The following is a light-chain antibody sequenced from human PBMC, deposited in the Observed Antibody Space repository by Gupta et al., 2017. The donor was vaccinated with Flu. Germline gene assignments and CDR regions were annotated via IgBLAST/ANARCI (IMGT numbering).Light chain of an antibody. J-gene: IGLJ2*01. Sequence: RVTISCSGSSSNIGSKTVNWYQQLPGTAPKLLIYNTIQRSSGVPDRFSGSKSGTSASLAISGLQSEDEADYYCAAWDASLNGVVFGGGTNLTVL. CDR1: SSNIGSKT. CDR2: NTI. V-gene: IGLV1-44*01. CDR3: AAWDASLNGVV.